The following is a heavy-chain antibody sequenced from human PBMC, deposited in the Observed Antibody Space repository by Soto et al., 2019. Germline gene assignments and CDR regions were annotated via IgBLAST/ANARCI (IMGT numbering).Heavy chain of an antibody. D-gene: IGHD2-21*02. V-gene: IGHV3-15*01. Sequence: PGGSLRLSCAASGFTFSNAWMSWVRQAPGKGLEWVGRIKSKTDGGTTDYAAPVKGRFTISRDDSRNTLYLQMNSLKTEDTAVYYCTTDPFQAYCGGDCYTSPFDYWGQGTLVTVYS. J-gene: IGHJ4*02. CDR1: GFTFSNAW. CDR2: IKSKTDGGTT. CDR3: TTDPFQAYCGGDCYTSPFDY.